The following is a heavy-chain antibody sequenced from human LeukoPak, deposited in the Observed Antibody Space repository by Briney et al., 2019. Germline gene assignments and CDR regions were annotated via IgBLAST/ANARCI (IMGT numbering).Heavy chain of an antibody. CDR1: GDSIFTNNVA. CDR3: AGGKYTSLDN. D-gene: IGHD6-6*01. Sequence: SQTLSLTCAISGDSIFTNNVAWNWIRQPPSRGLEWLGRTYYRSKWSFDYAVSVKSRITINADTSKNQFSLQLSSVTPEDTAVYYCAGGKYTSLDNWGQGTLVTVSS. V-gene: IGHV6-1*01. J-gene: IGHJ4*02. CDR2: TYYRSKWSF.